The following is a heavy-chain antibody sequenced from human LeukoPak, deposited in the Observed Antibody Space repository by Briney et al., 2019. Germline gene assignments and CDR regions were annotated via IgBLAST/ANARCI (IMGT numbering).Heavy chain of an antibody. CDR1: GFSFTNYG. V-gene: IGHV3-33*01. CDR3: TRDGQNVAPYSFDY. J-gene: IGHJ4*02. CDR2: IWYDGSTK. D-gene: IGHD4-11*01. Sequence: PGRSLRLSCAASGFSFTNYGTHWVRQAPGKGLEWVAFIWYDGSTKHSGDLVKGRFTISRDISKGTLYLQMNSLTAEDTAVYYCTRDGQNVAPYSFDYWGQGTLVTVSS.